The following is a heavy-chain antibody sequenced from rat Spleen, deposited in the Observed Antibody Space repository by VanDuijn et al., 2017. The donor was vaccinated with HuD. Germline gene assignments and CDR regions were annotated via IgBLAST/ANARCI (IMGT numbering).Heavy chain of an antibody. CDR3: ARMAGYSGPRDY. CDR1: GFSLTSYN. D-gene: IGHD4-4*01. V-gene: IGHV2-30*01. CDR2: IWTGGGT. Sequence: QVQLKESGPGLVQPSQTLSLTCTVSGFSLTSYNVHWVRQPTGGGLEWMGIIWTGGGTDYNSALSSRLSISRDTSKSQVFLTMNSLQTEDTGMYFCARMAGYSGPRDYWGQGVMVTVSS. J-gene: IGHJ2*01.